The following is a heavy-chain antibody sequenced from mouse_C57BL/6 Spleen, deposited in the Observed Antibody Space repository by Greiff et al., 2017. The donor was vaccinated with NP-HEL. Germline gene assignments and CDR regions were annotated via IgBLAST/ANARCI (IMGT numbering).Heavy chain of an antibody. V-gene: IGHV1-80*01. J-gene: IGHJ4*01. CDR1: GYAFSSYW. CDR3: ARGEYGSSYAMDY. D-gene: IGHD1-1*01. CDR2: IYPGDGDT. Sequence: QVHVKQSGAELVKPGASVKISCKASGYAFSSYWMNWVKQRPGKGLEWIGQIYPGDGDTNYNGKFKGKATLTADKSSSTAYMQLSSLTSEDSAVYFCARGEYGSSYAMDYWGQGTSVTVSS.